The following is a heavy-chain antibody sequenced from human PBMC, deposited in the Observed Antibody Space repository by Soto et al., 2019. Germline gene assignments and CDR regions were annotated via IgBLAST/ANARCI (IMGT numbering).Heavy chain of an antibody. CDR3: ARADYDSSGYYFNDAFDI. CDR2: IYHSGST. V-gene: IGHV4-4*02. D-gene: IGHD3-22*01. Sequence: QVQLQESGPGLVKPSGTLSLTCAVSGGSISSSNWWSWVRQPPGKGLEWIGEIYHSGSTNYNPSLKSRVTISVDKSKNQFSLKLSSVTAADTAVYYCARADYDSSGYYFNDAFDIWGQGTMVTVSS. CDR1: GGSISSSNW. J-gene: IGHJ3*02.